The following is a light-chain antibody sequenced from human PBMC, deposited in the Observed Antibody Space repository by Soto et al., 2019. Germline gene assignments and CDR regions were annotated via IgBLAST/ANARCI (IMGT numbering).Light chain of an antibody. CDR2: EVN. CDR3: SSYTTRSTYV. Sequence: QSALTQPASVSGSPGQSITISCTGTSSDVGAYDYVSWFQQHPGKAPKLMIFEVNDRPSGVSNRFSGSKSGNAASLTISGLQAEDEDDYYCSSYTTRSTYVFGNGTKLTVL. J-gene: IGLJ1*01. V-gene: IGLV2-14*01. CDR1: SSDVGAYDY.